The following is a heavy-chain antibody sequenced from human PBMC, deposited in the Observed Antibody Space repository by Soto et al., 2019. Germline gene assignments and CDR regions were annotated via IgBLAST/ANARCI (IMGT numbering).Heavy chain of an antibody. CDR3: ERVWGISVNYYYYGMDV. Sequence: PSETLSLTCTVSGGSISSGCYYWSWLRQHPGKGLEWIGYIYNSGSTYYNPSLKRRVTISVATSKNQFSLKLSSVTAADTDVYYCERVWGISVNYYYYGMDVWGQGTMVTVSS. CDR2: IYNSGST. D-gene: IGHD3-3*02. J-gene: IGHJ6*02. V-gene: IGHV4-31*03. CDR1: GGSISSGCYY.